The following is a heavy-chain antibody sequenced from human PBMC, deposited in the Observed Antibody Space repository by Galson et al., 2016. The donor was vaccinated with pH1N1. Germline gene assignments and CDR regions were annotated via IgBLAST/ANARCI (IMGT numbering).Heavy chain of an antibody. J-gene: IGHJ5*02. CDR3: AKDVSGELIPSRIDL. D-gene: IGHD3-10*02. V-gene: IGHV3-74*01. CDR1: GFSISNNW. CDR2: INRDGSAK. Sequence: SLRLSCAAASGFSISNNWMHWVRQAPGKGLAWVSRINRDGSAKFYADSVKGRFSISRDNSKNVLYMEMNSLRPEDTAVYYCAKDVSGELIPSRIDLWGQGTLVTVSS.